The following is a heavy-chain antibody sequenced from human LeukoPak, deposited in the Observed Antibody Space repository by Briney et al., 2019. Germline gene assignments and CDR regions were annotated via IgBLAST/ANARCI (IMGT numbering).Heavy chain of an antibody. Sequence: GGSLRLSCAASGFTFSSYWMSWVRQAPGKGLEWVANIKQDGSEKYYVDSVKGRFTISRDNAKNSLYLQMNSLRAEDTAVYYCARDSGPYCGGDCYFDYYYYGMDVWGQGTTVTVSS. V-gene: IGHV3-7*01. CDR3: ARDSGPYCGGDCYFDYYYYGMDV. J-gene: IGHJ6*02. CDR2: IKQDGSEK. CDR1: GFTFSSYW. D-gene: IGHD2-21*02.